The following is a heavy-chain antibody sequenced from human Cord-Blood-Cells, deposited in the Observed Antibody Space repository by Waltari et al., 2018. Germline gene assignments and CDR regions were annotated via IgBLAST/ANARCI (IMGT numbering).Heavy chain of an antibody. CDR3: ASLLYSSGWYDAFDI. CDR2: IYTSGST. D-gene: IGHD6-19*01. Sequence: QVQLRESGPGLVKPSETLSLTCTVSGGSISSYYWRWIRQPAGKGLEWIGRIYTSGSTNYNPSLKSRVTMSVDTSKNQFSLKLSSVTAADTAVYYCASLLYSSGWYDAFDIWGQGTMVTVSS. CDR1: GGSISSYY. J-gene: IGHJ3*02. V-gene: IGHV4-4*07.